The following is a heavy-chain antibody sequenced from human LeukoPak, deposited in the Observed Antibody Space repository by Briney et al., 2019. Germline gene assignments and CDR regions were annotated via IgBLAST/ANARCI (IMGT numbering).Heavy chain of an antibody. CDR1: GFTFSDYW. Sequence: GGSLTLSCAASGFTFSDYWMHWVRQAPGKGLVWVSRISRDGSRVTYADSVKGRFSISRDNAKNSLYLQMNSLRAEDTAVYYCARDHHRRLYDSQARDTFDIWGQGTMVTVSS. V-gene: IGHV3-74*01. J-gene: IGHJ3*02. CDR3: ARDHHRRLYDSQARDTFDI. D-gene: IGHD3-22*01. CDR2: ISRDGSRV.